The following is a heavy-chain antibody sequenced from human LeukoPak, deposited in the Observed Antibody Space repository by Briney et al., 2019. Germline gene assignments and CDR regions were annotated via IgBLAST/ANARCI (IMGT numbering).Heavy chain of an antibody. V-gene: IGHV3-72*01. J-gene: IGHJ4*02. CDR3: ARSLGYCSGGSCRGY. Sequence: GGSLRLSCAASGFTFSDHYMDWVRQAPGKGLEWVGRTRNKANSYTTEYAASVKGRFTISRDDSKNSLYLQMNSLKTEDTAVYYCARSLGYCSGGSCRGYWGQGTLVTVSS. CDR2: TRNKANSYTT. D-gene: IGHD2-15*01. CDR1: GFTFSDHY.